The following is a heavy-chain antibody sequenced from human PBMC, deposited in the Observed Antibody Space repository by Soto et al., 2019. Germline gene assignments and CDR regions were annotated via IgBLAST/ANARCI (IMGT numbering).Heavy chain of an antibody. CDR1: GGSISSYY. J-gene: IGHJ3*02. Sequence: SETLSLTCTVSGGSISSYYWSWIRQPPGKGLEWIGYIYYSGSTNYNPSLKSRVTISVDTSKNQFSLKLSSVTAADTAVYYCSRHLLLFYYDSSGYYLRDAFDIWGQGTMVTVSS. CDR2: IYYSGST. CDR3: SRHLLLFYYDSSGYYLRDAFDI. D-gene: IGHD3-22*01. V-gene: IGHV4-59*08.